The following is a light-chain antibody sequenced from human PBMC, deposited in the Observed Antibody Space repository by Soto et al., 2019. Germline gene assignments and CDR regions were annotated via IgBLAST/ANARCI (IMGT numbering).Light chain of an antibody. J-gene: IGLJ2*01. CDR1: SSDVGSYNY. CDR2: DVS. Sequence: QSVLTQPASVSGSPGQSITFSCTGTSSDVGSYNYVSWYQQHPGKAPKLMIYDVSNRPSGVSNRFSGSKSGNTASLTISGLRAEDEADYYCSSYTGSSTLVFGGGTKLTVL. V-gene: IGLV2-14*03. CDR3: SSYTGSSTLV.